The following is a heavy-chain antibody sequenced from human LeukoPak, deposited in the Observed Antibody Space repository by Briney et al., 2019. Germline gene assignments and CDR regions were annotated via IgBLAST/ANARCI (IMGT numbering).Heavy chain of an antibody. D-gene: IGHD6-13*01. CDR2: IYNSGNT. CDR1: GVSITSGGYY. V-gene: IGHV4-31*03. CDR3: ARSRVAAAGLFVY. Sequence: PSETLSLTCTVSGVSITSGGYYWSWIRQHPGKGLEWIGYIYNSGNTYYNPSLESRVTISVDTSKTQFSLRLTSVTAADTAVYYCARSRVAAAGLFVYWGQGTLVSVSS. J-gene: IGHJ4*02.